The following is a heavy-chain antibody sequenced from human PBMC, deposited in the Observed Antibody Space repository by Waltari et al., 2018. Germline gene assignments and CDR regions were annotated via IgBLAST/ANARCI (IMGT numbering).Heavy chain of an antibody. J-gene: IGHJ4*02. CDR1: GGTFSSYA. D-gene: IGHD3-10*01. V-gene: IGHV1-69*01. CDR2: IIPIFGTA. CDR3: ARDDGYGSGSYQQGGY. Sequence: QVQLVQSGAEVKKPGSSVKVSCKASGGTFSSYAISWVRQAPGQGLEWMGGIIPIFGTANYAQKFQGRVTITADESTSTAYMELSSLRSEDTAVYYCARDDGYGSGSYQQGGYWGQGTLVTVSS.